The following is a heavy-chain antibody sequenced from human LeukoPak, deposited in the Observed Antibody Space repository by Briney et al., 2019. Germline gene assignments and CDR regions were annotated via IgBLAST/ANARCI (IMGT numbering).Heavy chain of an antibody. CDR3: ARTLSGSFYSDY. J-gene: IGHJ4*02. Sequence: SETLSLTCAVYGGSFSDYYWSWIRQPPGKGLEWIGEINHSGSTNYNPSLKSRVTISVDTSKNQFSLKLSSVTAADTAVYYCARTLSGSFYSDYWGQGTLVTVSS. CDR1: GGSFSDYY. D-gene: IGHD3-10*01. V-gene: IGHV4-34*01. CDR2: INHSGST.